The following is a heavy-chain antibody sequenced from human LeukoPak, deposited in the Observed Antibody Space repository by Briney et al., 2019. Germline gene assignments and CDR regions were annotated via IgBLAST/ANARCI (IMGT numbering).Heavy chain of an antibody. CDR2: VHLNGGGT. J-gene: IGHJ3*01. Sequence: ASVKVSCKASGYTFTSYDINWVRQATGQGLEWLGWVHLNGGGTYRAQKFEGRVTMTKGSSISTASLDLSGLTSDDTAVYYCATAQRCSGGTCYAWTDAFHVWGQGTMVIVSS. CDR3: ATAQRCSGGTCYAWTDAFHV. CDR1: GYTFTSYD. D-gene: IGHD2-15*01. V-gene: IGHV1-2*02.